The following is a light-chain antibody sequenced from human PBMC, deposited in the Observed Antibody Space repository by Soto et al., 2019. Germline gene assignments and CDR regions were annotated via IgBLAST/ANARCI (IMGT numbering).Light chain of an antibody. CDR3: AAWDDSLSGSSV. CDR1: SSNIGNNY. J-gene: IGLJ1*01. Sequence: QSVLTQPPSASGTPGQRVTVSCSGSSSNIGNNYVFWYQHLPGTAPKLLIYRNDQRPSGVSARFSGSKSGTSASLAISGLRSEDEADYYCAAWDDSLSGSSVFGPGTTLTVL. CDR2: RND. V-gene: IGLV1-47*01.